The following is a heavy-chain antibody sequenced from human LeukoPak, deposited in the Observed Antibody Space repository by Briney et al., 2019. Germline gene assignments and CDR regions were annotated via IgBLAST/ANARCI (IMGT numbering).Heavy chain of an antibody. Sequence: GGSLRLSRAASGFTFSSHALTWVRQAPGRGLEWVSTISGSGGSTYYADSVKGRFTISRDNSKNTLYLQMNSLRAEDTAVYYCARRPFRGGGVDCWGQGTLVTVSS. CDR1: GFTFSSHA. CDR2: ISGSGGST. V-gene: IGHV3-23*01. D-gene: IGHD3-16*01. CDR3: ARRPFRGGGVDC. J-gene: IGHJ4*02.